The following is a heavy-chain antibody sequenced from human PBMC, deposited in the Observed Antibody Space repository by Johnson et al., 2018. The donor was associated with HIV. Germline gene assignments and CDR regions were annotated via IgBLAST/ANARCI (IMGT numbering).Heavy chain of an antibody. Sequence: VQLVESGGGLVQPGGSLRLSCAASGFTFSSYDIHWVRQATGKGLEWVSAIGTAGDTYYPGSVKGRFTISRENAKNSLYLQMNSLRAGDTAVYYCASSITGAHRGAFDIWGQGTMVTVSS. CDR3: ASSITGAHRGAFDI. J-gene: IGHJ3*02. D-gene: IGHD1-20*01. CDR2: IGTAGDT. CDR1: GFTFSSYD. V-gene: IGHV3-13*01.